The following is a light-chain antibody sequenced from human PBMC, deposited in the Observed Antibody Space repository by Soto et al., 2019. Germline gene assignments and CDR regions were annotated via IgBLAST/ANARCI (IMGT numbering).Light chain of an antibody. CDR1: QTILYTSNNQNY. CDR3: QQYYSTPVT. V-gene: IGKV4-1*01. CDR2: WAS. J-gene: IGKJ4*01. Sequence: DIVMTQSPDSLAVSLGERATINCKSSQTILYTSNNQNYLTWYQQKPGQPPKPLIYWASTRESGVPDRFSGSGSGTDFSLTISSLQAEDVAFYYCQQYYSTPVTFGGGTKVEIK.